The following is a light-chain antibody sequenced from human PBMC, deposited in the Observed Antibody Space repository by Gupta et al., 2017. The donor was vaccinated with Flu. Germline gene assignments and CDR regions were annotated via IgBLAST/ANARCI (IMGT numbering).Light chain of an antibody. CDR3: SSYRSSSTSFF. J-gene: IGLJ1*01. CDR1: TSDVGANNY. Sequence: QSALTQPASVSGSPGQSIAISCTATTSDVGANNYVSWYQQHPGKAPKVMIYGVNNRPSGVSDRFSGSKSGNTASLTISGLQAEDEADYYCSSYRSSSTSFFFGTGTKVTVL. CDR2: GVN. V-gene: IGLV2-14*01.